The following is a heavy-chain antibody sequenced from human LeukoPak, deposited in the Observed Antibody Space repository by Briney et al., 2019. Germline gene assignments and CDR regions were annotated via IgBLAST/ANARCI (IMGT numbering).Heavy chain of an antibody. Sequence: SETLSLTCTVSGGSISSYYWSWIRQPPGKGLEWIGYIYYSGSTNYNPSLKSRVTISVDTSKNQFSLKLSSVTAADTAVYYCARGRSGQLFRNRYNWFDPWGQGTLVTVSS. CDR3: ARGRSGQLFRNRYNWFDP. J-gene: IGHJ5*02. CDR1: GGSISSYY. D-gene: IGHD1-14*01. CDR2: IYYSGST. V-gene: IGHV4-59*12.